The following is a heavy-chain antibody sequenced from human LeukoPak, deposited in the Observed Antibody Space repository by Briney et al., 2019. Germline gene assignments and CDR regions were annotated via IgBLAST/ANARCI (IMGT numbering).Heavy chain of an antibody. J-gene: IGHJ6*02. CDR2: MNPNSGNT. D-gene: IGHD2-2*01. CDR3: ARGFPPTYCSSTSCYPTNYYYYGMDV. V-gene: IGHV1-8*01. CDR1: GYTFTSYD. Sequence: VASVKVSCKASGYTFTSYDINWVRQVTGQGLEWMGWMNPNSGNTGYAQKFQGRVTMTRNTSISTAYMELSSLRSEDTAVYYCARGFPPTYCSSTSCYPTNYYYYGMDVWGQGTTVTVSS.